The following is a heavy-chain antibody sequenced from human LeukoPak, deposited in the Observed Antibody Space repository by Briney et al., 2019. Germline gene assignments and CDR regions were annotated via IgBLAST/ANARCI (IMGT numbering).Heavy chain of an antibody. D-gene: IGHD3-10*01. CDR1: GGSFSGYY. Sequence: SETLSLTCAVYGGSFSGYYWSWIRQPPGKGLEWIGSLSYSGTTYYNPSLKSRVTISIDTSKNQFSLKMSSATAADTAVYYCARHEISGNYYSALDIWGQGTMLTVSS. J-gene: IGHJ3*02. CDR3: ARHEISGNYYSALDI. CDR2: LSYSGTT. V-gene: IGHV4-34*01.